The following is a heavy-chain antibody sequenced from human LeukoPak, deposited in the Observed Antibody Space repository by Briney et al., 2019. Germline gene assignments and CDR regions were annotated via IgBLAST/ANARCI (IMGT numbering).Heavy chain of an antibody. J-gene: IGHJ4*02. CDR1: GFTFDDYA. Sequence: QPGRSLRLSCAASGFTFDDYAMHWVRQAPGKGLVWVSGISWNSGSIGYADSVKGRFTISRDNAKNSLYLQMNSLRAEDTALYYCAKASSSWLDYWGQGTLVTVSS. D-gene: IGHD6-13*01. CDR2: ISWNSGSI. CDR3: AKASSSWLDY. V-gene: IGHV3-9*01.